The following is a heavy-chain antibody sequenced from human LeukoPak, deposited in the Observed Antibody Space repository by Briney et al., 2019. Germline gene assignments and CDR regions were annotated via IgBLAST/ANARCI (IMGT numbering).Heavy chain of an antibody. J-gene: IGHJ5*02. CDR3: AKDDNYIRFLS. Sequence: GGSLRLSCAASGSTFSSHGMNWVRQAPGKGLEWVSGITGSGGNRYYADSVKGRFTISRDNSKNTLYLQMNSLRAEDTAVYYCAKDDNYIRFLSWGQGTLVTVSS. V-gene: IGHV3-23*01. CDR2: ITGSGGNR. CDR1: GSTFSSHG. D-gene: IGHD3-16*01.